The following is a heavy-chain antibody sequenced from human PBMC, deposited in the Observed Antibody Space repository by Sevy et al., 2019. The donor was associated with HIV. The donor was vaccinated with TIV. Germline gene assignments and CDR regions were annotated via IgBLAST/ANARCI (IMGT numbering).Heavy chain of an antibody. J-gene: IGHJ4*02. CDR3: TRGMRLRYFDWLLLPFDY. V-gene: IGHV3-49*04. CDR2: IRSKAYGGTT. D-gene: IGHD3-9*01. CDR1: GFTFGDYA. Sequence: GGSLRLSCTASGFTFGDYAMSWVRQAPGKGLEWVGFIRSKAYGGTTEYAASVKGRFTISRDDSKSIAYLQMNSLKTEDTAVYYCTRGMRLRYFDWLLLPFDYWGQGTLVTVSS.